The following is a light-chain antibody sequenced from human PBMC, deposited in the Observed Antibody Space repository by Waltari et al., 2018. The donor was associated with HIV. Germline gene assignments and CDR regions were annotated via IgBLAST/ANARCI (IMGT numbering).Light chain of an antibody. J-gene: IGKJ1*01. V-gene: IGKV3-15*01. CDR3: QQYNHWPRT. Sequence: EIVMTQSPATLSVSLGERATLSCRASQSISGNLAWYQQRRGQAPRLLIYGASTRASGIPARFSGSGSGPDFSLTISSLQSEDSALYYCQQYNHWPRTFGQGTKLEI. CDR2: GAS. CDR1: QSISGN.